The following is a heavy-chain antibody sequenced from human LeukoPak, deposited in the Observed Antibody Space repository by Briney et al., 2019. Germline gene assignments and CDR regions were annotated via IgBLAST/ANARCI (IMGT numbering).Heavy chain of an antibody. CDR3: ARAADYYYMDV. CDR2: ISSSSSYK. J-gene: IGHJ6*03. V-gene: IGHV3-21*01. Sequence: PGGSLRLSCVASGFTFSSYWMHWVRQAPGKGLEWVSSISSSSSYKYYADSVKGRFTISRDNAKNSLYLQMNSLRAEDTAVYYCARAADYYYMDVWGKGTTVTVSS. CDR1: GFTFSSYW.